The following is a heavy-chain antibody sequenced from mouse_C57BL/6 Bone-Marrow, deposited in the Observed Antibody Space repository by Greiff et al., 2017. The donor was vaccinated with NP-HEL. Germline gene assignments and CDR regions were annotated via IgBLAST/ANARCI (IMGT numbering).Heavy chain of an antibody. CDR1: GYTFTDHT. D-gene: IGHD1-1*01. CDR2: IYPRDGST. Sequence: QVQLQQSDAELVKPGASVKISCKVSGYTFTDHTIHWMKQRPEQGLEWIGYIYPRDGSTKYNEKFKGKATLTADKSSSTAYMQLNSLTSEDSAVYCCAREGDYYGSSYCYFDYWGQGTTLTVSS. CDR3: AREGDYYGSSYCYFDY. V-gene: IGHV1-78*01. J-gene: IGHJ2*01.